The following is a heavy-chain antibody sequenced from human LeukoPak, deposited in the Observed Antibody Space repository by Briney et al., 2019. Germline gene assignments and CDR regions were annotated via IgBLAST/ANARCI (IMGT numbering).Heavy chain of an antibody. Sequence: GGSLSLSCAASGFTFSSYWMTWARQAPGKGLEWVANIKQDGSEKYYVESVKGRFTISRDNAKNSLYLQMNSLRAEDTAVYYCARAPLLSSDTRYYHGMDVWGQGTTVTVSS. CDR3: ARAPLLSSDTRYYHGMDV. D-gene: IGHD5-18*01. V-gene: IGHV3-7*01. CDR1: GFTFSSYW. J-gene: IGHJ6*02. CDR2: IKQDGSEK.